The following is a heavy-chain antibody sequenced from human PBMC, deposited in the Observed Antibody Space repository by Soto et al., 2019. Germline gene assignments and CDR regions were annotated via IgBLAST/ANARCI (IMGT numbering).Heavy chain of an antibody. J-gene: IGHJ4*02. CDR1: GFTFSSHD. V-gene: IGHV3-13*04. CDR2: IGTSGDA. CDR3: RPQFQDN. Sequence: GSLRLACSASGFTFSSHDMHWLRQGTGKGLEWVSSIGTSGDAYFPGSVKGLFTISRENAKNSLYLQMNSLRAGDAAVYGNRPQFQDNRGQGTLVTSPQ.